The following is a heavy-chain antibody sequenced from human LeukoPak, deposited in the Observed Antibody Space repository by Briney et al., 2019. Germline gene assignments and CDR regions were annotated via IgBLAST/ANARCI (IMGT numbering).Heavy chain of an antibody. CDR1: GFIFSSYG. CDR2: IWYDGSNK. J-gene: IGHJ4*02. V-gene: IGHV3-33*01. D-gene: IGHD3-3*01. CDR3: ARETSGYYHY. Sequence: GGSLRLSCAASGFIFSSYGMPWVRQAPGKGLEWVAVIWYDGSNKYYADSVKGRFTISRDNSKNTLYLQMNSLRAEDTAVYYCARETSGYYHYWGQGTLVTVSS.